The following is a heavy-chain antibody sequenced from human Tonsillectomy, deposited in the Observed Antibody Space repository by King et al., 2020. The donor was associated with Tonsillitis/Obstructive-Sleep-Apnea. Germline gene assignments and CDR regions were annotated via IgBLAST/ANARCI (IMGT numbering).Heavy chain of an antibody. CDR1: GFSLSTSGVG. CDR2: VYWDDDK. D-gene: IGHD1-26*01. CDR3: ARQPNSGGDNAHYYYMDV. J-gene: IGHJ6*03. Sequence: TLKESGPTLVKPTQTLTLTCTFSGFSLSTSGVGVGWIRQPPGKALEWLALVYWDDDKLYSPSLKSRLTITKDTSKNQVVLTMTNMHPVDTATYYCARQPNSGGDNAHYYYMDVGGKGTTFTVPS. V-gene: IGHV2-5*02.